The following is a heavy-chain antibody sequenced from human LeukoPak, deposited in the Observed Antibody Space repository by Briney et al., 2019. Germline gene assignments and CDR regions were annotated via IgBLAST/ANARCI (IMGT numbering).Heavy chain of an antibody. CDR1: GFTFSSYA. CDR2: ISYDGSNK. J-gene: IGHJ6*02. D-gene: IGHD6-6*01. CDR3: ARDLVPLSYSSSSPTGGYYYGMDV. Sequence: GGSLRLSCAASGFTFSSYAMHWVRQAPGKGLEWVAVISYDGSNKYYADSVKGRFTISRDNSKNTLYLQMNSLRAEDTAVYYCARDLVPLSYSSSSPTGGYYYGMDVWGHGTTVTVSS. V-gene: IGHV3-30-3*01.